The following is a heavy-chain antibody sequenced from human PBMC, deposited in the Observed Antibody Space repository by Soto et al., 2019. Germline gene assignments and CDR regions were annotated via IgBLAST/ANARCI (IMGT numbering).Heavy chain of an antibody. J-gene: IGHJ6*03. Sequence: GGSLRLSCAASGFTFSNAWMSWVRQAPGKGLEWVGRIKSKTDGGTTDYAAPVKGRFTISRDDSKNTLYLQMNSLKTEDTAVYYCTTKEYYDFWRYYYYMDVWGNGTTVTVSS. V-gene: IGHV3-15*01. CDR2: IKSKTDGGTT. CDR3: TTKEYYDFWRYYYYMDV. CDR1: GFTFSNAW. D-gene: IGHD3-3*01.